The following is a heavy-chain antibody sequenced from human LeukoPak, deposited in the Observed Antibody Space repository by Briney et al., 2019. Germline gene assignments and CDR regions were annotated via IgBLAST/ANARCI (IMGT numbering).Heavy chain of an antibody. D-gene: IGHD2-2*01. J-gene: IGHJ4*02. CDR3: AHGAMYQLDY. CDR2: IIGGGGST. V-gene: IGHV3-23*01. Sequence: LSGGSLRLSCAASGFTFSSYWMSWVRQAPGKGLEWVSGIIGGGGSTYYADSVKGRFTISGDNSRNTLFLQMNSLRAEDTAVYYCAHGAMYQLDYWGQGTLVTVSS. CDR1: GFTFSSYW.